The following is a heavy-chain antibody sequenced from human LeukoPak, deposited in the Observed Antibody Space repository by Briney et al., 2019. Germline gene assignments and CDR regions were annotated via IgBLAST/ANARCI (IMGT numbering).Heavy chain of an antibody. V-gene: IGHV3-23*01. D-gene: IGHD2-8*01. CDR2: ISGSGGST. CDR3: TTEFKILYAFH. CDR1: GFTFSDYY. J-gene: IGHJ4*02. Sequence: GGSLRLSCAASGFTFSDYYMSWIRQAPGKGLEWVSAISGSGGSTYYADSVKGRFTISRDNSKNTLYLQMNSLKTEDTAVYYCTTEFKILYAFHWGQGTLVTVSS.